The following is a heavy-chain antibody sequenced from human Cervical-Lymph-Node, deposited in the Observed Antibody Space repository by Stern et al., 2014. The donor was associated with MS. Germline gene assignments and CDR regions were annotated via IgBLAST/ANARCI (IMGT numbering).Heavy chain of an antibody. CDR2: IFYSGST. J-gene: IGHJ4*02. D-gene: IGHD6-25*01. CDR1: GGSFSSYY. V-gene: IGHV4-59*01. Sequence: VQLVESGPGLVKPSETLSLTCTVSGGSFSSYYWSWIRQPPGQGLEWIGYIFYSGSTSYNPSLKSRVTISIDTSRSQFSLRLSSVTAADRAVYYCARGRLAAAPYFDYWGQGALVTVSS. CDR3: ARGRLAAAPYFDY.